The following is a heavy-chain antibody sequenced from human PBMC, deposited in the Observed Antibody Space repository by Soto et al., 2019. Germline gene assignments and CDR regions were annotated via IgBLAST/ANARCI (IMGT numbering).Heavy chain of an antibody. V-gene: IGHV3-23*01. Sequence: EVQLLESGGNLVQPGGSLRLSCAASGFTFNNYAMSWVRQVPGKGLEWISGISGSGDTTYYADSVKGHFTISRDNSKDTLYVQMNDLRVGDTALYYCAKDQVSGGRYYGFFDSWGRGTLVNVSS. CDR1: GFTFNNYA. CDR3: AKDQVSGGRYYGFFDS. CDR2: ISGSGDTT. D-gene: IGHD1-26*01. J-gene: IGHJ4*02.